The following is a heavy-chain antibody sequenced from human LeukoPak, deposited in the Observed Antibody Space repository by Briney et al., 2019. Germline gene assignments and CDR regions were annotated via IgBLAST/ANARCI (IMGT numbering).Heavy chain of an antibody. Sequence: VASVKVSCKASGYTFTGYYIHWVRQAPGQGLEWMGWIKPNSGGTNYAQKFQGRVIMTRDTSISTAYMVLSSLRSDDTAVYYCARVHLVAGGSPDFDFWGQGTLVTVSS. D-gene: IGHD6-13*01. CDR3: ARVHLVAGGSPDFDF. V-gene: IGHV1-2*02. CDR2: IKPNSGGT. J-gene: IGHJ4*02. CDR1: GYTFTGYY.